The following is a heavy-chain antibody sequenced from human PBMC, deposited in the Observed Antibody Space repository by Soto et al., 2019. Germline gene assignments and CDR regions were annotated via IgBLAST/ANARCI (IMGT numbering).Heavy chain of an antibody. CDR1: GYSLTSYW. CDR2: IDPSDSYT. V-gene: IGHV5-10-1*01. Sequence: PGKSLKISCKGSGYSLTSYWISWVRQMPGKGLEWMGRIDPSDSYTNYSPSFQGHVTISADKSISTAYLQWSSLKASDTAMYYCARLGGYSYGSNYYYYYGMDVWGQGTTVTV. D-gene: IGHD5-18*01. CDR3: ARLGGYSYGSNYYYYYGMDV. J-gene: IGHJ6*02.